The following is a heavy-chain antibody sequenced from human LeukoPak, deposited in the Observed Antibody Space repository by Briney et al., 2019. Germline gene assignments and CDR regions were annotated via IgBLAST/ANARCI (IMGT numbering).Heavy chain of an antibody. D-gene: IGHD2-15*01. CDR2: IYLNGDK. V-gene: IGHV2-5*01. CDR3: AHLENYCSGGSCYPAWFDP. CDR1: GFSLSTSGVG. Sequence: SGATLVNPTQTLTLTCTFSGFSLSTSGVGVGWIRQPPGKALEWLALIYLNGDKRYSPALKSRLTITKDTSKNQVIITMTNMDHFHTATYYSAHLENYCSGGSCYPAWFDPWGQGTLATVSS. J-gene: IGHJ5*02.